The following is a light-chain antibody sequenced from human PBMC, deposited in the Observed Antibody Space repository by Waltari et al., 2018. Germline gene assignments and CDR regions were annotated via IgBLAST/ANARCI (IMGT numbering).Light chain of an antibody. CDR1: QSVANF. V-gene: IGKV3-11*01. CDR3: QQRNKWPLT. CDR2: DVS. J-gene: IGKJ4*01. Sequence: DIVLTQSPATLPLSPGERAPLPCRASQSVANFLAWDQQKPVQAPRLLIYDVSNRATDIPARFSGSGFATDFTLTISDVEPEDIAVYYCQQRNKWPLTFGGGTKVEIK.